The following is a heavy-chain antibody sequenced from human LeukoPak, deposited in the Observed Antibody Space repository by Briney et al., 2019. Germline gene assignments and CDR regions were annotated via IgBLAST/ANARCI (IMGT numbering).Heavy chain of an antibody. D-gene: IGHD6-6*01. CDR1: GFTFSTHS. J-gene: IGHJ4*02. CDR2: ISSSSTTI. V-gene: IGHV3-48*01. CDR3: AGGESEYSSSGDFAY. Sequence: GGSLRLSCAASGFTFSTHSMNWVRQAPGRGLEGVSYISSSSTTIYYADCVRGRFTISRDYARVSLYLQFNSLRAEDTAVYYCAGGESEYSSSGDFAYWGQGTLVTVSS.